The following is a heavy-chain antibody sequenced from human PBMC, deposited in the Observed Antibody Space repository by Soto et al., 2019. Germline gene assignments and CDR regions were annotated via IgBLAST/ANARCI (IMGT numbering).Heavy chain of an antibody. CDR2: ISSSGGST. V-gene: IGHV3-23*01. CDR1: GFTFSNYA. J-gene: IGHJ4*02. CDR3: ARRGVVVTAIDY. Sequence: EVQLLESGGGLVQPGGSLRLSCAVSGFTFSNYALSWVRQAPGKGLEWVSAISSSGGSTYYADSVRGRFTISRDNSKNTLYRQMNSLRAEDTAVYYCARRGVVVTAIDYWGQGTLVTVSP. D-gene: IGHD2-21*02.